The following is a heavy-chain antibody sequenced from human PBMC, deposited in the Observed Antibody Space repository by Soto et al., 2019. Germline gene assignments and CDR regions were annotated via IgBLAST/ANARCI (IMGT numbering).Heavy chain of an antibody. CDR2: IIPILGIA. V-gene: IGHV1-69*02. D-gene: IGHD3-9*01. Sequence: QVQLVQSGAEVKKPGSSVKVSCKASGGTFSSYTISWVRQAPGQGLEWMGRIIPILGIANYAQKFQGRVTITEDKYTSTAYMELSSLRSEDTAVYYCATTFSYYDILTGYDAFDIWGQGTMVTVSS. CDR1: GGTFSSYT. J-gene: IGHJ3*02. CDR3: ATTFSYYDILTGYDAFDI.